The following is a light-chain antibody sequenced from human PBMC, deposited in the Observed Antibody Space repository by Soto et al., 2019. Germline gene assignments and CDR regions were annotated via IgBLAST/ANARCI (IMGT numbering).Light chain of an antibody. CDR2: NVS. CDR3: MQNTHWPRT. V-gene: IGKV2-30*01. CDR1: QALVYGDGNTY. Sequence: DVVLTQSPLSLPVTLGQPASISCTSSQALVYGDGNTYLIWVQQRPGQSPRGLIYNVSSRDSGVPDRFRGSGSGTDFTLKISRVEAEDVGIYYCMQNTHWPRTFGQGTKVEIK. J-gene: IGKJ1*01.